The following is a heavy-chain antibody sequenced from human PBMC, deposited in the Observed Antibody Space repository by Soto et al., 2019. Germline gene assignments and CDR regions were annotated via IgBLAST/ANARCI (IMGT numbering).Heavy chain of an antibody. CDR3: ARVPDNSGYDRDSFDY. D-gene: IGHD5-12*01. CDR1: GYSISSGYY. CDR2: IYHSGST. J-gene: IGHJ4*02. Sequence: SETLSLTCAVSGYSISSGYYWGWIRQPPGKGLEWIGSIYHSGSTYYNPSLKSRVTISVDTSKNQFSLKLSSVTAADTAVYYCARVPDNSGYDRDSFDYWGQGTLVTVSS. V-gene: IGHV4-38-2*01.